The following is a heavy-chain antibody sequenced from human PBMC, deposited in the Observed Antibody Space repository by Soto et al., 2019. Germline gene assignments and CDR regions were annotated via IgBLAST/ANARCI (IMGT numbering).Heavy chain of an antibody. J-gene: IGHJ5*02. CDR2: INAGNGNT. Sequence: QVQLVQSGAEVKKPGASVKVSCKASGYTFTSYAMHWVRQAPRQRLEWMGWINAGNGNTKYSQKFQGRVTITRDTSASTAYMELSSLRSEDTAVYYCAGAYDFWSGYYNWFDPWGQGTLVTVSS. CDR3: AGAYDFWSGYYNWFDP. CDR1: GYTFTSYA. D-gene: IGHD3-3*01. V-gene: IGHV1-3*01.